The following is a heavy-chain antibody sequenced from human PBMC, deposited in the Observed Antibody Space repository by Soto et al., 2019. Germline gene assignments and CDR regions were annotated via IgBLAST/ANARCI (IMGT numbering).Heavy chain of an antibody. Sequence: GGSLRLSCAASGSTFSSYGMHWVRQAPGKGLEWVAVIWYDGSNKYYADSVKGRFTISRDNSKNTLYLQMNSLRAEDTAVYYCAKDSPYYYYYYYMDVWGKGTTVTVSS. J-gene: IGHJ6*03. CDR3: AKDSPYYYYYYYMDV. CDR1: GSTFSSYG. CDR2: IWYDGSNK. V-gene: IGHV3-33*06.